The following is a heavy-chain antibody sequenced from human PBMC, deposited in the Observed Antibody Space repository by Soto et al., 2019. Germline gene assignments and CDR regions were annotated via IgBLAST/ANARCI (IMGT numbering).Heavy chain of an antibody. D-gene: IGHD4-17*01. J-gene: IGHJ3*02. CDR1: GFTFSYYY. CDR2: ISSSSSYT. V-gene: IGHV3-11*06. Sequence: GGSLRLSCAASGFTFSYYYMSWIRQAPGKGLEWVSYISSSSSYTNYADSVKGRFAISRDNAKNSLYPQMNSLRAEDTAVYYCARESGTVRAFDIWGQGTMVTVSS. CDR3: ARESGTVRAFDI.